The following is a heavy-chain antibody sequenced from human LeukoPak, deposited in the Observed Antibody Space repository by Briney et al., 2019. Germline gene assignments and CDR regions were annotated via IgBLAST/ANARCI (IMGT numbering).Heavy chain of an antibody. Sequence: GGSLRLSCAASGFPFSSYWMSWVRQAPGKGLEWVANIKQDGSDEYYVDSVKGRFTISRDNAKNSLYLQLNSLRADDTAVYYCARLTGTTGFDYWGQGTLVTVSS. D-gene: IGHD1-1*01. CDR3: ARLTGTTGFDY. V-gene: IGHV3-7*01. J-gene: IGHJ4*02. CDR1: GFPFSSYW. CDR2: IKQDGSDE.